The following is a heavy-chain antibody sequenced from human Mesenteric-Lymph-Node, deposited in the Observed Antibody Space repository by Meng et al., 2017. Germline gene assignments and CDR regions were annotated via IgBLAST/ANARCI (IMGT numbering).Heavy chain of an antibody. J-gene: IGHJ6*02. D-gene: IGHD3-10*01. V-gene: IGHV4-34*01. CDR3: ARDHRLTMVRGATGMDV. CDR1: GGSFSGYY. CDR2: INHSGST. Sequence: GSLRLSCAVYGGSFSGYYWSWIRQPPGKGLEWIGEINHSGSTNYNPSLKSRVTISVDTSKNQFSLKLSSVTAADTAVYYCARDHRLTMVRGATGMDVWGQGTTVTVSS.